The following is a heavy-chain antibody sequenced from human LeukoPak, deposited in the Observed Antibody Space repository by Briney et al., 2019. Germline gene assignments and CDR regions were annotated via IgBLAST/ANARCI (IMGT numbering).Heavy chain of an antibody. D-gene: IGHD2-2*02. CDR1: GYTFTGYY. Sequence: VASVKVSCKASGYTFTGYYMHWVRQAPGQSLEWMGCINPGNGDTKYSQEFQGRVTITRDTSATTAYMELSSLRSDDMAVYYCTLYNYWGQGTLVTVSS. CDR2: INPGNGDT. V-gene: IGHV1-3*03. CDR3: TLYNY. J-gene: IGHJ4*02.